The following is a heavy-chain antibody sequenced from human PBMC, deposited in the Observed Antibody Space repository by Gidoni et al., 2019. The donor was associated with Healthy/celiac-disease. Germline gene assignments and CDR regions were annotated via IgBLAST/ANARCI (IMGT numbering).Heavy chain of an antibody. CDR1: GFSFSNAW. D-gene: IGHD1-26*01. V-gene: IGHV3-15*01. J-gene: IGHJ6*02. CDR3: TTGESGSYYGMDV. CDR2: IKSKTDGGTT. Sequence: EVQLVESGGGLVKPGGSLRLSCAASGFSFSNAWMSWVRQAPGKGLEWVGRIKSKTDGGTTDYAAPVKGRFTISRDDSKNTLYLQMNSLKTEDTAVYYCTTGESGSYYGMDVWGQGTTVTVSS.